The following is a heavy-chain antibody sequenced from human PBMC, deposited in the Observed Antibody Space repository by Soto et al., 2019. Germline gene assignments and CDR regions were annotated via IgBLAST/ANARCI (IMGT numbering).Heavy chain of an antibody. CDR2: ISYDGSNK. Sequence: PGESLKLSCAASGFTFSSYAMHWVRQSPGKGLEWVAVISYDGSNKYYAASVKGRFTISSDNSKNTLYLQMNSLKAEDTVGYYCARDSGYFDIGGKGIMVNVS. CDR3: ARDSGYFDI. CDR1: GFTFSSYA. V-gene: IGHV3-30-3*01. D-gene: IGHD6-25*01. J-gene: IGHJ3*02.